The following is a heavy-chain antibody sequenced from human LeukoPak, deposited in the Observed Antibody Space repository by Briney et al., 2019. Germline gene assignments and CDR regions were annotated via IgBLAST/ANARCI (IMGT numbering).Heavy chain of an antibody. J-gene: IGHJ4*02. CDR3: WRPHCSNSVCSSSRVDF. CDR2: IHYSGST. Sequence: SETLSLTCTVSGGSMTSNNYYWGWIRQPPGKGLEWIGNIHYSGSTYYSPSLKNRVTISVDTPKNRFSLRLKSVTAADTAVYYCWRPHCSNSVCSSSRVDFWGQGTLVTVSS. D-gene: IGHD2-8*01. V-gene: IGHV4-39*01. CDR1: GGSMTSNNYY.